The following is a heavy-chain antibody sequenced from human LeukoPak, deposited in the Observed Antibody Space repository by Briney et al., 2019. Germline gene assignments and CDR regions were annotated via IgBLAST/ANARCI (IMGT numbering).Heavy chain of an antibody. V-gene: IGHV1-69*13. D-gene: IGHD6-13*01. CDR2: IIPIFGTA. CDR1: GCTFSSYA. CDR3: ASLPNGSSWCYGAFDP. Sequence: SVKVSCKASGCTFSSYAIIWVRQAAGQGLEWMGWIIPIFGTANYTQNFQGRVTISADESTSTAYMELSSLSSEDTAVYYCASLPNGSSWCYGAFDPWGQGTLVTVSS. J-gene: IGHJ5*02.